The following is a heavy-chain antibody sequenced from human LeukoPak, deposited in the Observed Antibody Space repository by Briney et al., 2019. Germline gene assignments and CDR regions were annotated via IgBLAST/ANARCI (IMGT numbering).Heavy chain of an antibody. D-gene: IGHD3-10*01. CDR1: GGTFSSYA. CDR3: ARGGGDGNYYYYMDV. V-gene: IGHV1-69*05. Sequence: GASVKVSSKASGGTFSSYAISWVRQAPGQGLEWMGGIIPIFGTANYAQKFQGRVTITTDESTSTAYMELSSLRSEDTAVYYCARGGGDGNYYYYMDVWGKGTTVTVSS. J-gene: IGHJ6*03. CDR2: IIPIFGTA.